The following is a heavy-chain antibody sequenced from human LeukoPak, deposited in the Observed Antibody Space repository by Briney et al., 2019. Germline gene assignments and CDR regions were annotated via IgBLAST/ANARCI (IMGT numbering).Heavy chain of an antibody. V-gene: IGHV4-39*07. D-gene: IGHD6-13*01. CDR1: SGSISSSNYH. CDR2: IYYSGST. CDR3: ARDLARGAAAGTFAY. Sequence: SETLSLTCTVSSGSISSSNYHWGWIRQPPGKGLEWIGSIYYSGSTYYNLSLKSRVTISVDTSKNQFSLKLSSVTAADTAVYYCARDLARGAAAGTFAYWGQGTLVTVSS. J-gene: IGHJ4*02.